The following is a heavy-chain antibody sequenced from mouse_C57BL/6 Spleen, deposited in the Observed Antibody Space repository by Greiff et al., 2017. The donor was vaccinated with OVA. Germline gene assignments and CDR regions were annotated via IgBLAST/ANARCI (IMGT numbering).Heavy chain of an antibody. CDR1: GYTFTDYN. Sequence: VQLQQSGPELVKPGASVKIPCKASGYTFTDYNMDWVKQSHGKSLEWIGDINPNNGGTIYNQKFKGKATLTVDKSSSTAYMELRSLTSEDTAVYYCARGVYYYGSSPRFAYWGQGTLVTVSA. J-gene: IGHJ3*01. CDR3: ARGVYYYGSSPRFAY. V-gene: IGHV1-18*01. D-gene: IGHD1-1*01. CDR2: INPNNGGT.